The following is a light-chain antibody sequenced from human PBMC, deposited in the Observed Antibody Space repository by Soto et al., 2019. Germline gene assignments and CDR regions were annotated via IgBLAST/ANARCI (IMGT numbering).Light chain of an antibody. CDR1: QSLSYY. CDR3: QQYTNWPPIT. V-gene: IGKV3-15*01. J-gene: IGKJ5*01. CDR2: GAS. Sequence: ETVLTQSPGTLYFSPGESATLSCRASQSLSYYLAWYQQKPGQAPRLLIYGASTRATGVPARFSGSGSGTDFTLTISSLQSEDFAVYYCQQYTNWPPITFGQGRRLEIK.